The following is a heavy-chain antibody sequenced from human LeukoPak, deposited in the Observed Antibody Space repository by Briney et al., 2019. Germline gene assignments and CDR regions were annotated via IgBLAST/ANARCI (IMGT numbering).Heavy chain of an antibody. J-gene: IGHJ4*02. Sequence: GGSLRLSCAATGFTFSSYWMSWVRQAPGKGLEWVAVISYDGSNKYYADSVKGRFTISRDNSKNTLYLQMNSLRAEDTAVYYCAKWACSGGSCYSGLDYWGQGTLVTVSS. V-gene: IGHV3-30*18. D-gene: IGHD2-15*01. CDR2: ISYDGSNK. CDR3: AKWACSGGSCYSGLDY. CDR1: GFTFSSYW.